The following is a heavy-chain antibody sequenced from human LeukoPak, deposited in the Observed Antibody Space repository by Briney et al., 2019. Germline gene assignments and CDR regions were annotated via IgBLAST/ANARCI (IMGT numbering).Heavy chain of an antibody. Sequence: SLRLSCAASGFTFDDYAMHWVRQAPGKGLDWGSGSSWNSGSIGYADSVKGRFTISRDNAKNSLYLQMNGLRAEDTAVYYCAREKSRDGYKLFDYWGQGTLVTVSS. CDR1: GFTFDDYA. J-gene: IGHJ4*02. CDR2: SSWNSGSI. CDR3: AREKSRDGYKLFDY. D-gene: IGHD5-24*01. V-gene: IGHV3-9*01.